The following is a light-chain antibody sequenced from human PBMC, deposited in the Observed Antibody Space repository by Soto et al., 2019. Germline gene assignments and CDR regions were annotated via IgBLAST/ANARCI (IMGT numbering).Light chain of an antibody. CDR1: QSVSSY. CDR3: QQRSNWHPIT. CDR2: DAS. V-gene: IGKV3-11*01. J-gene: IGKJ5*01. Sequence: EILFTQSPATLSLSPGERATLSCRASQSVSSYLAWYQQKPGQAPRLLIYDASNRATGIPARFSGSGSGTDFTLTISSLEPEDFAVYYCQQRSNWHPITFGQGTRLEIK.